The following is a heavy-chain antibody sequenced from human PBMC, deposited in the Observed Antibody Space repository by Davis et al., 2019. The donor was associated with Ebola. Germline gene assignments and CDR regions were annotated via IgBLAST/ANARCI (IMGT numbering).Heavy chain of an antibody. CDR2: INPNNGAT. CDR1: GYIFNGSY. Sequence: ASVKVSCLASGYIFNGSYLHWIRQAPGQALEWMGWINPNNGATKYAQNFEGRLTLTRDGTTTTGYMDLSGLTSADTAVYFCARSFYDWIAVAYWGQGTLVTGSS. V-gene: IGHV1-2*02. CDR3: ARSFYDWIAVAY. J-gene: IGHJ4*02. D-gene: IGHD2/OR15-2a*01.